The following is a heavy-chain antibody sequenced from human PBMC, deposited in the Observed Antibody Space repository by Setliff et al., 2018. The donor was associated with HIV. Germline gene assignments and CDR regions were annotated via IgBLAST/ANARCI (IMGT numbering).Heavy chain of an antibody. Sequence: PSETLSLTCTVSGGSISSYYWSWIRQPPGKGLEWIGYIYYTGSTHDNPSLKSRVTISVDTSKNQLSLKLRSVTAADTAVYYCARTRYSYGYFYYMDVWGKGTTVTVSS. J-gene: IGHJ6*03. CDR1: GGSISSYY. V-gene: IGHV4-59*12. CDR3: ARTRYSYGYFYYMDV. D-gene: IGHD5-18*01. CDR2: IYYTGST.